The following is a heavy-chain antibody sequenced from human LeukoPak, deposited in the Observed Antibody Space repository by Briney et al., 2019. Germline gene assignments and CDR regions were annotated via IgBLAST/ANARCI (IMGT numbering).Heavy chain of an antibody. CDR2: IHYSGST. D-gene: IGHD6-19*01. CDR1: GGSISSSSYY. Sequence: ASETLSLTCTVSGGSISSSSYYWGWIRQPPWKGLDWIGSIHYSGSTYYNPSLKSRVTISVDTSKNQFSLKLSSVTAADTAVYYCARFSRYSSGWLTPIYIDYWGQGTLVTVSS. V-gene: IGHV4-39*01. CDR3: ARFSRYSSGWLTPIYIDY. J-gene: IGHJ4*02.